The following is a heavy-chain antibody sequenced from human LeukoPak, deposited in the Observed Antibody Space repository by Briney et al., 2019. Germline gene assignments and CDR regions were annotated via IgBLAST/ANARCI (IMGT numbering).Heavy chain of an antibody. CDR2: IKQDESEK. CDR1: GFTFSSYA. V-gene: IGHV3-7*01. Sequence: PGGSLRLSCAASGFTFSSYAMGWVRQAPGKGLEWVTNIKQDESEKYYVDSVKGRFTISRDNAKNSLYLQMNSLRAEDTAVYYCVRVANGATFDYWGRGTLVTVSS. CDR3: VRVANGATFDY. D-gene: IGHD5-12*01. J-gene: IGHJ4*02.